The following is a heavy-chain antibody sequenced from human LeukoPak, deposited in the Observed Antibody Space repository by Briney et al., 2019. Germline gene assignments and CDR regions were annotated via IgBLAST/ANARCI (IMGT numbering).Heavy chain of an antibody. V-gene: IGHV3-48*03. J-gene: IGHJ4*02. D-gene: IGHD4-17*01. CDR2: ISSSGSTI. CDR1: GFTFSSYE. CDR3: ARGVRGTTEFGFDY. Sequence: PGGSLTLSCAASGFTFSSYEMNWVRQAPGKGLEWVSYISSSGSTIYYADSVKGRFTISRDNAKNSLYLQMNSRRAEDTAVYYCARGVRGTTEFGFDYWGQGTLVTVSS.